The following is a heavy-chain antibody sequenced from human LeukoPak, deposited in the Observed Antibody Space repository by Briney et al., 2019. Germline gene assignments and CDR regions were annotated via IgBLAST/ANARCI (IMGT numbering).Heavy chain of an antibody. J-gene: IGHJ4*02. CDR2: IRNDGRGK. Sequence: PGGSLRLSCAASGFTFNIYGMHWVRQAPGKGLEWVAFIRNDGRGKYYVDSVQGRFTISRNNSRNTLYLQMNSLKTEDTAVYYCAKDVAQYFDYWGQGTLVTVSS. CDR3: AKDVAQYFDY. CDR1: GFTFNIYG. V-gene: IGHV3-30*02.